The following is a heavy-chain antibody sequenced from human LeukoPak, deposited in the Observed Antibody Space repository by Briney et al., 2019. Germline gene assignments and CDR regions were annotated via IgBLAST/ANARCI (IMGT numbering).Heavy chain of an antibody. D-gene: IGHD3-22*01. CDR1: GGSISTYY. CDR2: IYNSGST. V-gene: IGHV4-59*01. CDR3: ARIYYDSGAYYRRAFDT. J-gene: IGHJ3*02. Sequence: RPSETLSLTCTVSGGSISTYYWSWIRQPPGKGLEWIAYIYNSGSTNSNPSLKSRVTISVDTSKNQFSLRLSSVTAADTAVYYCARIYYDSGAYYRRAFDTWGQGTMVSVSS.